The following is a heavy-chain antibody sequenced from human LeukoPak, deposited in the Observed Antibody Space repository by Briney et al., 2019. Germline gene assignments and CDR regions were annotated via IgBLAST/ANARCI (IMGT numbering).Heavy chain of an antibody. CDR3: AKDRGEYSSGWYHPYYFDY. J-gene: IGHJ4*02. D-gene: IGHD6-19*01. CDR1: GFTFSSYA. Sequence: RPGGSLRLSCAASGFTFSSYAMSWVRQAPGKGLEWVSAISGSGGSTYYADSVKGRFTISRDNSKNTLYLQMSSLRAEDTAVYYCAKDRGEYSSGWYHPYYFDYWGQGTLVTVSS. CDR2: ISGSGGST. V-gene: IGHV3-23*01.